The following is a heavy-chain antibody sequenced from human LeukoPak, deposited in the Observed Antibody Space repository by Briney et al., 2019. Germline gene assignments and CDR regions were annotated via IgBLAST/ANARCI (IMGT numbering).Heavy chain of an antibody. Sequence: PGRSLRLSCAASGFTFSSYGMHWVRQAPGKGLEWVAVIWYDGSNKYYADSVKGRFTISRDNSKNTLYLQMNSLRAEDTAVYYCARRYSSGWYEGAFDYWGQGTLVTVSS. CDR2: IWYDGSNK. CDR1: GFTFSSYG. CDR3: ARRYSSGWYEGAFDY. D-gene: IGHD6-19*01. J-gene: IGHJ4*02. V-gene: IGHV3-33*01.